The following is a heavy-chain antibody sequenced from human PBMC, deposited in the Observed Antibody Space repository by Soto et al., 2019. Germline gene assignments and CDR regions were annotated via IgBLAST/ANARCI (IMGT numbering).Heavy chain of an antibody. J-gene: IGHJ6*02. Sequence: SQTLSLTCALSGDSVSSNSAAWNWIRQSPSRGLEWLGRTYFRSKWYNDYAVFLISRISINPDTSKNQFSLQLNSVTPEDPAVYYFARVYYSDSQSPTSYYYGLDVWGQGTTVTVSS. CDR2: TYFRSKWYN. CDR1: GDSVSSNSAA. V-gene: IGHV6-1*01. D-gene: IGHD3-10*01. CDR3: ARVYYSDSQSPTSYYYGLDV.